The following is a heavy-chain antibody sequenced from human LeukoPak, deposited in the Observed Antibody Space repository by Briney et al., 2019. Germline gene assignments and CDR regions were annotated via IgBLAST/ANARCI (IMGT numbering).Heavy chain of an antibody. CDR3: AKARGIQVYRDPFDY. CDR2: ISWDGGST. V-gene: IGHV3-43D*03. D-gene: IGHD6-13*01. CDR1: GFTFHDYA. Sequence: GGSLRLSCAASGFTFHDYAMHWVRQAPGKGLEWVSLISWDGGSTYYADSVKGRFTISRDNSKNSLYLQMNSLRAEDTALYYCAKARGIQVYRDPFDYWGQGTLVTVSS. J-gene: IGHJ4*02.